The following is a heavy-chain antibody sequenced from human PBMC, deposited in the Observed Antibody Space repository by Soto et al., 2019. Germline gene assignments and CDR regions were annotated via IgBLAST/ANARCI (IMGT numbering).Heavy chain of an antibody. V-gene: IGHV3-48*02. Sequence: EVQLVESGGVLVQPGGSLRLSCAASGFAFSGHTMNWVRQAPGKGLEWVEYIGNTLDTIYYADSVKGRFIISRDDAMKSVCLHMSSLRDDDTAVYYCARGDCSGGSCYGIDVWGRGTTVTVAS. J-gene: IGHJ6*02. CDR2: IGNTLDTI. D-gene: IGHD2-15*01. CDR1: GFAFSGHT. CDR3: ARGDCSGGSCYGIDV.